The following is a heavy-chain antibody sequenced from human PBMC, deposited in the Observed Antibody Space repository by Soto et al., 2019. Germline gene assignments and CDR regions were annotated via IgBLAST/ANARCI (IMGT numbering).Heavy chain of an antibody. Sequence: EVQLVESGGDLAKPGGSLILSCAASGFTFDKAWMNWVRRAPGEGLEWVGRIKTKTDGGTTDYAAPVKGRFVISRDDSKNTLYLQMNSLKTEDAAVYYCTTGYATIDYYGMDVWGQGTTVTVSS. CDR3: TTGYATIDYYGMDV. V-gene: IGHV3-15*07. J-gene: IGHJ6*02. D-gene: IGHD5-12*01. CDR1: GFTFDKAW. CDR2: IKTKTDGGTT.